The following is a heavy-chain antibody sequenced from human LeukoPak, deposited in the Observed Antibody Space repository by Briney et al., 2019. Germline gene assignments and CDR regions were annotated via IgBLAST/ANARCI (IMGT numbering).Heavy chain of an antibody. D-gene: IGHD1-26*01. J-gene: IGHJ4*02. CDR1: GYTFTGYY. CDR3: ARGRQWERRSLDY. V-gene: IGHV1-2*02. CDR2: INPNSGGT. Sequence: GASVKVSCKASGYTFTGYYMHWVRQAPGQGLEWMGWINPNSGGTNYAQKFQGRVTMTRDTSISTAYMELSRLRSDDTAVYYCARGRQWERRSLDYWGQGTLVTVSS.